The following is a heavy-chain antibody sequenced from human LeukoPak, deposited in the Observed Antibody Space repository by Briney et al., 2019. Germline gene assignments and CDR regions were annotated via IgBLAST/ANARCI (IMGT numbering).Heavy chain of an antibody. CDR1: GFTFSSYS. Sequence: GGSLRLSCAASGFTFSSYSMNWVRQAPGKGLEWVSSISSSSSYIYYADSVKGRFTISRDNAKNSLYLQMNSLRAEDTAVYYCARDSLRYSGNDSLDYWGQGTLVTVSS. V-gene: IGHV3-21*01. CDR2: ISSSSSYI. D-gene: IGHD5-12*01. J-gene: IGHJ4*02. CDR3: ARDSLRYSGNDSLDY.